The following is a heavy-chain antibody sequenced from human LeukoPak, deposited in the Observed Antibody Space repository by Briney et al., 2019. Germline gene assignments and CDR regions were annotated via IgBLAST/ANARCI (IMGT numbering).Heavy chain of an antibody. Sequence: GGSLGLSCAASGFTFSSYAMHWVRQAPGKGLEWVAVISADGTFQYYADSVKGRFTISRDKSKNTLYLQMNSLRAEDTAVYYCAKNMVRGLNPLDYWGQGTLVTVSS. V-gene: IGHV3-30*18. D-gene: IGHD3-10*01. J-gene: IGHJ4*02. CDR3: AKNMVRGLNPLDY. CDR2: ISADGTFQ. CDR1: GFTFSSYA.